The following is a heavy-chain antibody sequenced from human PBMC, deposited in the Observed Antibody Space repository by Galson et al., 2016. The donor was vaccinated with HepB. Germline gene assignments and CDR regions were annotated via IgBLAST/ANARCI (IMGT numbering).Heavy chain of an antibody. CDR2: ISANSGNT. V-gene: IGHV1-18*01. D-gene: IGHD3-22*01. Sequence: SVKVSCKASGYTFTSYGISWVRQAPGQGLEWMGRISANSGNTNYAQKLQGRVTMTTDTSTSTVYMELRSLRSDDTAVYYCARTGGYDSSVYYYPDNWFDPWGQGTLVTVSS. CDR1: GYTFTSYG. J-gene: IGHJ5*02. CDR3: ARTGGYDSSVYYYPDNWFDP.